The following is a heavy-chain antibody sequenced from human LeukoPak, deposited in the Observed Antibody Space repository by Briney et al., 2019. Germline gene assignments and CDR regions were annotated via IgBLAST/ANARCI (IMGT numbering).Heavy chain of an antibody. V-gene: IGHV4-4*02. Sequence: PSETLSLTCTVSGGSTSSSDRWSWVRQPPGKGLEWIGQIFLSGSTNYNPSLKSRVTISVDKSKNQFSLKLTSVTAADTALYYCAREGASRYFDYWGQGNLVTVSS. J-gene: IGHJ4*02. D-gene: IGHD4/OR15-4a*01. CDR2: IFLSGST. CDR1: GGSTSSSDR. CDR3: AREGASRYFDY.